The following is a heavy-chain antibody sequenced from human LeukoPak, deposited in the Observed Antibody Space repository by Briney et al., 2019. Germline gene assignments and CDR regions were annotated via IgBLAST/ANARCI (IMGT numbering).Heavy chain of an antibody. J-gene: IGHJ4*02. CDR1: GLTFSRYA. V-gene: IGHV3-64D*09. Sequence: PGGTLRLSCPAPGLTFSRYAMHWVRQATGQGLEYVSGINDNGGRTHYGDSVKGRFSITRDNSKNTLYLQMSTLRAEDTVLYYCVKDVGGSYAFDYWGQGILVTVAS. CDR2: INDNGGRT. D-gene: IGHD1-26*01. CDR3: VKDVGGSYAFDY.